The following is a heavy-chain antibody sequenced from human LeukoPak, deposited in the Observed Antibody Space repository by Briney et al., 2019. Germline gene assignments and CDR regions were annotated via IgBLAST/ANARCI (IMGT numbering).Heavy chain of an antibody. D-gene: IGHD6-19*01. CDR3: ARDLGSSGWYTFDY. J-gene: IGHJ4*02. Sequence: SQTLSLTCAISGDSVSSINGAWNWIRQSPSRGLEWLGRTYYRSKWYHDYASSLEGRITISPDTSTNQFSLQLNSVTPEDTAVYYRARDLGSSGWYTFDYWGQGTLVTVSS. V-gene: IGHV6-1*01. CDR2: TYYRSKWYH. CDR1: GDSVSSINGA.